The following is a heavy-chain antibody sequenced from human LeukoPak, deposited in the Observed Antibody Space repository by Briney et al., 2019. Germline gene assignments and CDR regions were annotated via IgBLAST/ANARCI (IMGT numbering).Heavy chain of an antibody. CDR1: GFTFSSYG. J-gene: IGHJ4*02. Sequence: GGTLRLSCAASGFTFSSYGMSWVRQAPGKGLEWVSAISGSGGSTYYADSVKGRFTISRDNSKNTLYLQMNSLRAEDTAVYYCARDYYDSSGYYYFDYWGQGTLVTVSS. V-gene: IGHV3-23*01. CDR3: ARDYYDSSGYYYFDY. D-gene: IGHD3-22*01. CDR2: ISGSGGST.